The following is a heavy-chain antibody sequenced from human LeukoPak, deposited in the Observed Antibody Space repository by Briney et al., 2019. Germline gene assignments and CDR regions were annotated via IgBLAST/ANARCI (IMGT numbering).Heavy chain of an antibody. J-gene: IGHJ4*02. Sequence: NTSETLSLTCTVSGGSISSYYWTWIRQPPGKGLEWIGYIYYSGSTNYNPSLKSRVTISVDTSKNQFSLKLSSVTAADTAVYYCAREQALNDLYYFDYWGQGTLVTVSS. CDR1: GGSISSYY. CDR3: AREQALNDLYYFDY. CDR2: IYYSGST. D-gene: IGHD1-1*01. V-gene: IGHV4-59*01.